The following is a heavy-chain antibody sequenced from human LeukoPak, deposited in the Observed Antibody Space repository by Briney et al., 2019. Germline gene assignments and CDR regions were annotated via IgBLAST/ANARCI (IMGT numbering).Heavy chain of an antibody. V-gene: IGHV1-69*05. CDR1: GGTFSSYA. CDR3: ARTVWFGELSKSWFDP. J-gene: IGHJ5*02. CDR2: IIPIFGTA. Sequence: ASVKVSCKASGGTFSSYAISWVRQAPGQGLEWMGGIIPIFGTANYAQKFQGRVTITTDESTSTAYMELSSLRSEDTAVYYCARTVWFGELSKSWFDPWGQGTLVTVSS. D-gene: IGHD3-10*01.